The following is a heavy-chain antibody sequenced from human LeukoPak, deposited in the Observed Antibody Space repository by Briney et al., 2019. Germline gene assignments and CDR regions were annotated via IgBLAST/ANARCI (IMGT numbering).Heavy chain of an antibody. CDR3: ARVNVDIVATITGGYYYFDY. D-gene: IGHD5-12*01. Sequence: SETLSLTCTVSGGSISSYYWSWIRQPPGKGLEWIGYIYYSGSTNYNPSLKSRVTISVDTSKNQFSLKLSSVTAADTAVYYCARVNVDIVATITGGYYYFDYWGQGTLVTASS. CDR1: GGSISSYY. J-gene: IGHJ4*02. CDR2: IYYSGST. V-gene: IGHV4-59*01.